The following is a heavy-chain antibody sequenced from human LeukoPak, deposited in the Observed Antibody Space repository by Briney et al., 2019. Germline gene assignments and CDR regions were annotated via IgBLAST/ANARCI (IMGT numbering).Heavy chain of an antibody. CDR1: GFTFSSYA. CDR2: LSDSGGGT. Sequence: PGGSLRLSCAASGFTFSSYAMSWVRQAPGKGLEWVSTLSDSGGGTYYADSVKGRFTISRDNAKNSVYLQMNSLRAEDTAVYHCAAGGDYYYHMDVWGKGTTVTVSS. J-gene: IGHJ6*03. CDR3: AAGGDYYYHMDV. V-gene: IGHV3-23*01. D-gene: IGHD3-10*01.